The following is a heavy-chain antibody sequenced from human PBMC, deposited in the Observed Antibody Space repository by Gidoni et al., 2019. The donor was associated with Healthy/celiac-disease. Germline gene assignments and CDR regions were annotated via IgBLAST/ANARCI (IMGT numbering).Heavy chain of an antibody. V-gene: IGHV3-30-3*01. CDR1: GFTFRSYA. Sequence: QVQLVESGGGVVQPGRSLRLSCAASGFTFRSYAMHWVRQAPGKGLEWVAVISYDGSNKYYADSVKGRFTISRDNSKNTLYLQMNSLRAEDTAVYYCARSLIAAAGILGWFDPWGQGTLVTVSS. CDR2: ISYDGSNK. D-gene: IGHD6-13*01. J-gene: IGHJ5*02. CDR3: ARSLIAAAGILGWFDP.